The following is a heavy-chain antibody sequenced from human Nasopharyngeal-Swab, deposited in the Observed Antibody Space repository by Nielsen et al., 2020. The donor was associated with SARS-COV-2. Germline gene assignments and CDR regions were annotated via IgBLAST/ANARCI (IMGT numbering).Heavy chain of an antibody. V-gene: IGHV3-73*01. CDR2: IRSKANSYAT. CDR1: GFTFSGSA. J-gene: IGHJ5*02. D-gene: IGHD3-9*01. Sequence: GASLKISCAASGFTFSGSAMHWVRQASGKGLEWVGRIRSKANSYATAYAASVKGRFTISRDDSKNTAYLQMNSLKTEDTAVYYCTRRRGDTLTGLNWFDPWGQGTLVTVSS. CDR3: TRRRGDTLTGLNWFDP.